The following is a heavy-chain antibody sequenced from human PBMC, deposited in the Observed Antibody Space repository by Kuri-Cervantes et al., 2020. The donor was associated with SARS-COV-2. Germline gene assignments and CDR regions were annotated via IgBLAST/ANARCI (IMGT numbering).Heavy chain of an antibody. CDR1: GFTFSNYA. CDR3: ARVSLGGERNYYYYYYMDV. V-gene: IGHV3-23*01. D-gene: IGHD2-21*01. Sequence: GGSLRLSCVASGFTFSNYAMGWVRQAPGKGLEWVSAIGGSGDDTYYADSVKGRFTISRDNSKNTLYLQMNSLRAEDTAVYYCARVSLGGERNYYYYYYMDVWGKGTTVTVSS. J-gene: IGHJ6*03. CDR2: IGGSGDDT.